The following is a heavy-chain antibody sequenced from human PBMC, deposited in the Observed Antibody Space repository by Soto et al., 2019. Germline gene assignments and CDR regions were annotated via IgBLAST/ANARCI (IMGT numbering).Heavy chain of an antibody. CDR1: GGSISSGGYY. CDR2: IYYSGST. CDR3: ARWALRGYSYGPDY. Sequence: QVQLQESGPGLVKPSQTLSLTCTVSGGSISSGGYYWSWIRQHPGKGLEWIGYIYYSGSTYYNPSLRSRVTISVDTSKNQFSLKLSSVTAADTAVYYCARWALRGYSYGPDYWGQGTLVTVSS. D-gene: IGHD5-18*01. J-gene: IGHJ4*02. V-gene: IGHV4-31*03.